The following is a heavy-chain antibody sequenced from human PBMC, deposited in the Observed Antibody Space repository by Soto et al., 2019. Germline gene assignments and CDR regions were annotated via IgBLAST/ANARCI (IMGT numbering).Heavy chain of an antibody. CDR2: ISAYNGNT. Sequence: QVQLVQSGAEVKKPGASVKVSCKASGYTFTSYGISWVRQAPGQGLEWMGWISAYNGNTNYAQKLQGRVTMTTDTATSTAYRELRSLRSDDTAVYYCASSTDSRADFDYWGQGTLVTVSS. J-gene: IGHJ4*02. D-gene: IGHD4-17*01. CDR3: ASSTDSRADFDY. V-gene: IGHV1-18*01. CDR1: GYTFTSYG.